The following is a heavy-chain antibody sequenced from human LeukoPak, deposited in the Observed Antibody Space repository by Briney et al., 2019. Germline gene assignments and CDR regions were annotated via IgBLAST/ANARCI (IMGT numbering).Heavy chain of an antibody. CDR1: GFTFSSYA. CDR3: AKSIVPWFGEADY. D-gene: IGHD3-10*01. V-gene: IGHV3-23*01. CDR2: VSGSAGST. Sequence: GGSLRLSCAASGFTFSSYAMNWVRQAPGKGLEWVSFVSGSAGSTYYADSVKGRFTISRDNSKNTLYLQMNSLRAEDTAVYYCAKSIVPWFGEADYWGQGTLVTVSS. J-gene: IGHJ4*02.